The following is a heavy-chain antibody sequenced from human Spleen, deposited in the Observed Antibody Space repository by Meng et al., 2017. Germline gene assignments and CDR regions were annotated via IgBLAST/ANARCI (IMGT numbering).Heavy chain of an antibody. J-gene: IGHJ4*02. CDR3: TRDRSRYFDY. CDR2: INPTSGDT. V-gene: IGHV1-2*02. CDR1: GYTFTGYY. Sequence: QGQLVQSGAEVEKPGASVKVSCKTFGYTFTGYYMHWVRQAPGQGLEWMGWINPTSGDTNYAQKFQGRFTMTRDTSINTVYMELSRLTSDDTATYYCTRDRSRYFDYWGQGTLVTVSS.